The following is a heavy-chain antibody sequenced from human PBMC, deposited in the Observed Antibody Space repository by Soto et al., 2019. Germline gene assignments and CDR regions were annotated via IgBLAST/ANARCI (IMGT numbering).Heavy chain of an antibody. CDR1: GFSLSSGVG. Sequence: QITLKESGPTLVKPTETLTLTCTFSGFSLSSGVGVGWVRQPPGKALEWLAVIYWDNDKRSSPSLKSRLTITKDTPKIQVFFKRPTRAPVAPPKFSCSHRPGLARGRGWFPPGGPGPLFPVPS. V-gene: IGHV2-5*02. CDR2: IYWDNDK. D-gene: IGHD3-10*01. J-gene: IGHJ5*02. CDR3: SHRPGLARGRGWFPP.